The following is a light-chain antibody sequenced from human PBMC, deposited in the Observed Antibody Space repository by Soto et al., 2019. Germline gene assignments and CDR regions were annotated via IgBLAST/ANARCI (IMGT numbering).Light chain of an antibody. CDR3: QSHDSSNQGV. CDR2: EDN. J-gene: IGLJ3*02. Sequence: NFMLTQPHSVSESPGKTVTISCTRSSGSIASNYVQWYQQRPGSAPTTVIYEDNQRPSGVPDRFSGSIDSSSNSASLTISGLKTEDEADYYSQSHDSSNQGVFGGGTKLTVL. V-gene: IGLV6-57*03. CDR1: SGSIASNY.